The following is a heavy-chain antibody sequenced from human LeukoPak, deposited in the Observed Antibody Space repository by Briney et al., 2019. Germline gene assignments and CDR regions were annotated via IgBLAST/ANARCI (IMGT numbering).Heavy chain of an antibody. CDR3: ARGRIGRVVPAARKYNWFDP. CDR2: INHSGST. J-gene: IGHJ5*02. CDR1: GGSFSGYY. Sequence: PSETLSLTCAVYGGSFSGYYWSWIRQPPGKGLEWIGEINHSGSTNYNPSLESRVTISVDTSKNQFSLKLSSVTAADTAVYYCARGRIGRVVPAARKYNWFDPWGQGTLITVSS. D-gene: IGHD2-2*01. V-gene: IGHV4-34*01.